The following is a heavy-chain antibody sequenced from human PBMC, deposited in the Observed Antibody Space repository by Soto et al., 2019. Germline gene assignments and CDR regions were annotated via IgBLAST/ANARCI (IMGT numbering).Heavy chain of an antibody. Sequence: GGSLRLSCAASGFTFSSYSMNWVRQAPGKGLEWVSYISSSSSTIYYADPVKGRFTISRDNAKNSLYLQMNSLRAEDTAVYYCARDSGHYDFWSGRDAFDIWGQGTMVTVSS. CDR2: ISSSSSTI. CDR1: GFTFSSYS. V-gene: IGHV3-48*01. J-gene: IGHJ3*02. D-gene: IGHD3-3*01. CDR3: ARDSGHYDFWSGRDAFDI.